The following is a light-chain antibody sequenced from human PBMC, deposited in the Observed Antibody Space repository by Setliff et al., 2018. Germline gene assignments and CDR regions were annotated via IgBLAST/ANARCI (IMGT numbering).Light chain of an antibody. Sequence: QSVLTQPPSVSGAPGQRVTISCTGSSSNIGAGYDVHWYQQLPGTAPKLLIYGNSNRPSGVPDRFSGSKSGTSASLAITGLQAEDEADYYCSSYISSSTFVFGTGTKGTVL. CDR2: GNS. CDR1: SSNIGAGYD. V-gene: IGLV1-40*01. J-gene: IGLJ1*01. CDR3: SSYISSSTFV.